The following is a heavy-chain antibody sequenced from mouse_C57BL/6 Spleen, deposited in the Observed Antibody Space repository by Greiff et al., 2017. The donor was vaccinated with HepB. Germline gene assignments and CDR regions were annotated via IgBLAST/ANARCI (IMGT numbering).Heavy chain of an antibody. J-gene: IGHJ2*01. D-gene: IGHD3-2*02. V-gene: IGHV1-53*01. CDR1: GYPFTSYW. CDR3: AREGVDSPEGFDY. CDR2: INPSNGGT. Sequence: VQLQQPGTELVKPGASVKLSCKASGYPFTSYWMHWVKQRPGQGLEWIGNINPSNGGTNYNEKFKSKATLTVDTYSSTAYMQLSSLTSEDSAVYYCAREGVDSPEGFDYWGQGTTLTVSS.